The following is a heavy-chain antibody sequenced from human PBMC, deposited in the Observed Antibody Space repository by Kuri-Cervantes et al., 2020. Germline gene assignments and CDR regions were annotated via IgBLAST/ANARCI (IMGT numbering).Heavy chain of an antibody. V-gene: IGHV1-46*01. CDR3: VRAPALKIDFDY. CDR2: INPNGGST. Sequence: ASVKVSCKASGYIFTTYYIHWVRQAPGQGLEWMGIINPNGGSTSYPQKFQGRVTMTRDTSTSTVYMEMSRLTSDDTAMYYCVRAPALKIDFDYWGQGTLVTVSS. CDR1: GYIFTTYY. J-gene: IGHJ4*02. D-gene: IGHD3-3*02.